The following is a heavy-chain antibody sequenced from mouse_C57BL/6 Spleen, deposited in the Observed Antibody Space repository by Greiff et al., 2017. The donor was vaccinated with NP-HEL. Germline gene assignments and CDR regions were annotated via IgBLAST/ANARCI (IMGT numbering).Heavy chain of an antibody. CDR2: ISDGGSYT. CDR1: GFTFSSYA. J-gene: IGHJ2*01. CDR3: ARGDGYFDY. Sequence: EVQVVESGGGLVKPGGSLKLSCAASGFTFSSYAMSWVRQTPEKRLEWVATISDGGSYTYYPDNVKGRFTISRDNAKNNLYLQMSHLKSEDTAMYYCARGDGYFDYWGQGTTLTVSS. D-gene: IGHD3-3*01. V-gene: IGHV5-4*01.